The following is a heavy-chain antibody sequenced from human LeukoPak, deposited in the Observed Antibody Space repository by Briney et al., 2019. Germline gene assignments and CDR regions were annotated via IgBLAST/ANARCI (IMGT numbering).Heavy chain of an antibody. J-gene: IGHJ4*02. CDR3: ASGIAAALLDY. D-gene: IGHD6-13*01. Sequence: SETLSLTCTVSGGSISSYYWSWIRQPPGKGLEWIGYIYYSGSTNYNPSLKSRVTIPVDTSKNQFSLKLSSVTAADTAVYYCASGIAAALLDYWGQGTLVTVSS. CDR1: GGSISSYY. V-gene: IGHV4-59*01. CDR2: IYYSGST.